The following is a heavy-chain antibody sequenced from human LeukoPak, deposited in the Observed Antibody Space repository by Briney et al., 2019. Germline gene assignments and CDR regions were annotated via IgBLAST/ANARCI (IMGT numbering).Heavy chain of an antibody. Sequence: GGSPRLSCAASGFTFSSYWMSWVRQAPGKGLEWVAVISYDGSNKYYADSVKGRFTISRDNSKNTLYLQMNSLRAEDTAVYYCARVTAAGRDLAFDYWGQGTLVTVSS. V-gene: IGHV3-30*03. CDR3: ARVTAAGRDLAFDY. J-gene: IGHJ4*02. CDR1: GFTFSSYW. D-gene: IGHD6-13*01. CDR2: ISYDGSNK.